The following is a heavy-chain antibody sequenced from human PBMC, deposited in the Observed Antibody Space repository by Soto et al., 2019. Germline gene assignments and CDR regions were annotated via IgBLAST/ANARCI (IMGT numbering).Heavy chain of an antibody. CDR3: ARCSGGTCYASYAFDI. D-gene: IGHD2-15*01. J-gene: IGHJ3*02. V-gene: IGHV1-18*01. Sequence: ASVKVSCKASVYTFTSYGISWVRQAPGQGLEWMGWISAYNGNTKYAQNLQGRVTLITDTSTSTAYMELRSLMYDDTAVYYCARCSGGTCYASYAFDIWGQGTMVTVSS. CDR1: VYTFTSYG. CDR2: ISAYNGNT.